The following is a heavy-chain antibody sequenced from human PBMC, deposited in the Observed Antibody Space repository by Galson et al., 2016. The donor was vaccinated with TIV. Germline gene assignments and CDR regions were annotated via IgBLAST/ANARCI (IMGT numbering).Heavy chain of an antibody. CDR3: ETVAWFPGLSLDS. Sequence: SVKVSCKVSGYTLSEIAMHWVRQAPGEGLEWVGGFDPEAGRTIYAQKFHGRVTVTEGTATDTAYMELNNLISDDTAVYYCETVAWFPGLSLDSWGQGTLVIVSS. V-gene: IGHV1-24*01. J-gene: IGHJ4*02. CDR2: FDPEAGRT. CDR1: GYTLSEIA. D-gene: IGHD3-22*01.